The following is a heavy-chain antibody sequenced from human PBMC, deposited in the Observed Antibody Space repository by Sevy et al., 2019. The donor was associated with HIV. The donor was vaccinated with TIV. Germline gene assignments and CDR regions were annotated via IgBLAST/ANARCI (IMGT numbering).Heavy chain of an antibody. D-gene: IGHD3-22*01. Sequence: GGYLRLSCAATGFTFSNYAMHWVRQAPGKGMEWVAIIWSDGAYQYHGDSVKGRFTISRDNSKNTLYLQMNNVRVEDTAMYYCARGGYYYDNTAYYALDSWGQGTTVTVSS. V-gene: IGHV3-33*01. CDR3: ARGGYYYDNTAYYALDS. J-gene: IGHJ4*02. CDR1: GFTFSNYA. CDR2: IWSDGAYQ.